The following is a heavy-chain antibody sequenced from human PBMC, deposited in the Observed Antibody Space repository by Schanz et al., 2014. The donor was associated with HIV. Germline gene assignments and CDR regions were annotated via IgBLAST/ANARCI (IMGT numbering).Heavy chain of an antibody. V-gene: IGHV4-34*01. CDR2: INHSGST. CDR1: GGSFSDYY. CDR3: AREGTKRFFDWSTRDCFDP. Sequence: VPLKQWGAGLLKPSETLSITCAVYGGSFSDYYWSWIRQPPGKGLEWIGEINHSGSTNYTPPLSRRVTISVDPPKRQFSLTLSSVTAADTAVYYCAREGTKRFFDWSTRDCFDPWGQGTLVTVSS. J-gene: IGHJ5*02. D-gene: IGHD3-9*01.